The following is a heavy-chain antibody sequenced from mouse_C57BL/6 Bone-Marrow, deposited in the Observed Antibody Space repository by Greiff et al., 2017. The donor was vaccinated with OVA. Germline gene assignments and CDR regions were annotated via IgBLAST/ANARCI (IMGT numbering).Heavy chain of an antibody. CDR1: GFSLTSYG. CDR3: ARKGYDYGFAY. D-gene: IGHD2-4*01. V-gene: IGHV2-2*01. J-gene: IGHJ3*01. Sequence: QVQLKESGPGLVQPSQSLSITCTVSGFSLTSYGVHWVRQSPGKGLEWLGVIWSGGSTDYNAAFISRLSISKDNSKSQVFFKMNSLQADDTAIYYCARKGYDYGFAYWGQGTLVTVSA. CDR2: IWSGGST.